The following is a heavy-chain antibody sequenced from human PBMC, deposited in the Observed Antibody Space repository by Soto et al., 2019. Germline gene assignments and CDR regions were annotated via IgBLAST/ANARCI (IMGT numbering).Heavy chain of an antibody. CDR2: IYYAGIT. V-gene: IGHV4-59*08. CDR3: ARLGAYYQALDS. CDR1: DGSISTNY. Sequence: QVQLQESGPGLVKPSETLSLKCTVSDGSISTNYWTWIRQPPGKGLEWIGYIYYAGITTYNPSLKIRVSISVYTSKNEVSLKLTSLPAADTAVYYCARLGAYYQALDSWGQGILVTVSS. J-gene: IGHJ4*02. D-gene: IGHD3-22*01.